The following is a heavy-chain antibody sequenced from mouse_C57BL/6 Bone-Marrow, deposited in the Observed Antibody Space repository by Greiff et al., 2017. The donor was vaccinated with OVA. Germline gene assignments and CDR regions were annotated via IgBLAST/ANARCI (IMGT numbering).Heavy chain of an antibody. J-gene: IGHJ4*01. V-gene: IGHV3-1*01. Sequence: VQLKESGPGMVKPSQSLSLTCTVTGYSITSGYDWHWIRHFPGKKLEWMGYISYSGSTNYNPSLKSRISITHDTSKNHFFLKLTSVTTEDTATYYCASGSPYYYAMDYWGQGTSVTVSS. CDR1: GYSITSGYD. CDR2: ISYSGST. D-gene: IGHD1-1*01. CDR3: ASGSPYYYAMDY.